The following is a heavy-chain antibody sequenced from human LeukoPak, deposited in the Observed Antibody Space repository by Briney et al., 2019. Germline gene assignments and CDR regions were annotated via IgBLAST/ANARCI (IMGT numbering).Heavy chain of an antibody. CDR2: ITGSAGST. CDR3: AKSSYYDSSGYYREYYFDY. D-gene: IGHD3-22*01. J-gene: IGHJ4*02. Sequence: GGSLRLSCAASEFTFSYYSMSRVRQAPGKGLEWVSGITGSAGSTHYADSVKGRFTISRDNTKNTLYLQMNSLRAEDTAIYYCAKSSYYDSSGYYREYYFDYWGQGTLVTVSS. V-gene: IGHV3-23*01. CDR1: EFTFSYYS.